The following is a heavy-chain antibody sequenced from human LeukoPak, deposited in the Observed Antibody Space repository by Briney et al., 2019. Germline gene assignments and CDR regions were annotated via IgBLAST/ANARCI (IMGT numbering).Heavy chain of an antibody. J-gene: IGHJ3*02. D-gene: IGHD1-26*01. Sequence: SETLSLNCTGSGGSIGSSSYYWGWIRQPPGKGLEWIGSIYYSGSTYYNPSLKSRVTISVDTSKNQFSLKLSSETAADTAVYYCVRHPEEWELEAFDIWGQGTMVTVSS. CDR2: IYYSGST. CDR1: GGSIGSSSYY. CDR3: VRHPEEWELEAFDI. V-gene: IGHV4-39*01.